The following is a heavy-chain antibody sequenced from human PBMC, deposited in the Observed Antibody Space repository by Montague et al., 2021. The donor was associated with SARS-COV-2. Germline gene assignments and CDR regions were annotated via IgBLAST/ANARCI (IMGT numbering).Heavy chain of an antibody. CDR1: GGAFSGYY. V-gene: IGHV4-34*01. CDR2: INHSGST. J-gene: IGHJ5*02. CDR3: ARGYDYVWGSYRYLHWFDP. Sequence: SETLSRTCAVYGGAFSGYYWSWIRQPPGKGLEWIGEINHSGSTNYNPSLKSRVTISVDTSKNQFSLKLSSVTAADTAVYYCARGYDYVWGSYRYLHWFDPWGQGTLVTVSS. D-gene: IGHD3-16*02.